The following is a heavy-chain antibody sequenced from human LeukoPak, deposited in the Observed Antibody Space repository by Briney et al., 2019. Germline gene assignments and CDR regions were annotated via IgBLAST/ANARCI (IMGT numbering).Heavy chain of an antibody. CDR2: IIPIFGTA. CDR1: GGTFSSYA. V-gene: IGHV1-69*05. J-gene: IGHJ5*02. D-gene: IGHD2-2*01. CDR3: ARGHCSSTSCYHFDP. Sequence: ASVKVSCKASGGTFSSYAISWVRQAPGQGLEWMGGIIPIFGTANYAQKFQGRVTITTDESTSTAYTELSSLRSEDTAVYYCARGHCSSTSCYHFDPWGQGTLVTVSS.